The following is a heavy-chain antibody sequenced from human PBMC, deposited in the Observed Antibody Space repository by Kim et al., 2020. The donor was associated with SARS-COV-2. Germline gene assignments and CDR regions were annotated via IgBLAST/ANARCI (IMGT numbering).Heavy chain of an antibody. CDR2: ISYDGSNK. D-gene: IGHD3-10*01. V-gene: IGHV3-33*05. J-gene: IGHJ3*02. CDR3: ARDRITMVRGALDAFDI. Sequence: GGSLRLSCAASGFTFSSYGMHWVRQAPGKGLEWVAVISYDGSNKYYADSVKGRFTISRDNSKNTLYLQMNSLRAEDTAVYYCARDRITMVRGALDAFDIWGQGTMVTVSS. CDR1: GFTFSSYG.